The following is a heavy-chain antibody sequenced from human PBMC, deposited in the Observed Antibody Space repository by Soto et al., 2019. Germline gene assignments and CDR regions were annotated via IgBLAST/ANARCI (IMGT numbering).Heavy chain of an antibody. J-gene: IGHJ6*03. CDR2: ISGSGGST. Sequence: HPGGSLRLSCAASGYTFSNYWMHWVRQAPGMGLVWVSAISGSGGSTYYADSVKGRFTISRDNSKNTLYLQMNSLRAEDTAVYYCAKPLGLTAASHYMDVWGKGTTVTVSS. CDR3: AKPLGLTAASHYMDV. D-gene: IGHD2-2*01. CDR1: GYTFSNYW. V-gene: IGHV3-23*01.